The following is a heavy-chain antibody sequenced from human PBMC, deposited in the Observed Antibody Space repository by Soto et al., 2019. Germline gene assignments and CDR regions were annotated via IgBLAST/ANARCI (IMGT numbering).Heavy chain of an antibody. Sequence: EVQLVESGGGLIQPGGSLRLSCAASGFTVSSNYMSWVREASGKGLEWVSVIYSGGSTYYADSVKGRFTISRDNSKNTLYLQVNSLRAEDTAVYYCARVVVSATNWFDPWGQGTLVTVSS. CDR3: ARVVVSATNWFDP. D-gene: IGHD2-15*01. J-gene: IGHJ5*02. V-gene: IGHV3-53*01. CDR1: GFTVSSNY. CDR2: IYSGGST.